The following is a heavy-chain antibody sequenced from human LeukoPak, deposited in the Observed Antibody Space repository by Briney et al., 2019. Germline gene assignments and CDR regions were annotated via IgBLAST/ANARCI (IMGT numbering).Heavy chain of an antibody. Sequence: SETLSLTCTVSGGSISSYYWSWIRQPPGKGLEWIGYIYYSGSTHYNPSLKSRVTISVDTSRNQFSLKLSSVTAADAAVYYCARERLSTFGGVIVSFFDYWGQGTLVTVSS. D-gene: IGHD3-16*02. V-gene: IGHV4-59*01. CDR2: IYYSGST. CDR1: GGSISSYY. CDR3: ARERLSTFGGVIVSFFDY. J-gene: IGHJ4*02.